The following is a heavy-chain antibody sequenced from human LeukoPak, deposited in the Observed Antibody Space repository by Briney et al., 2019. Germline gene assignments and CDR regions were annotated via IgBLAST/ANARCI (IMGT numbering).Heavy chain of an antibody. V-gene: IGHV1-8*03. CDR3: ARGPSTVTTEEGYFDY. J-gene: IGHJ4*02. CDR1: GYSFTDYD. CDR2: MNPKSGDT. Sequence: ASVKVSCKASGYSFTDYDINWVRQATGQGLEWMGWMNPKSGDTGYSQKFQGRVFITRDTSINTAYMELSSLGSDDTAVYYCARGPSTVTTEEGYFDYWGQGTLVTVSS. D-gene: IGHD4-17*01.